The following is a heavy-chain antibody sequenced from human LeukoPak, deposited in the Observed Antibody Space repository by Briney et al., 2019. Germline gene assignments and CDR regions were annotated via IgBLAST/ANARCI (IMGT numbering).Heavy chain of an antibody. CDR1: GGSISSYY. Sequence: SETLSLTCRVSGGSISSYYWSWIRQPPGKGLEWIGYIYYTGGTNYNPSLKSRVTISADTSKNQFSLKLSSVTAADAAVYYCATLGSTVTLDYWGQGTLVTVSS. D-gene: IGHD4-17*01. V-gene: IGHV4-59*12. CDR2: IYYTGGT. CDR3: ATLGSTVTLDY. J-gene: IGHJ4*02.